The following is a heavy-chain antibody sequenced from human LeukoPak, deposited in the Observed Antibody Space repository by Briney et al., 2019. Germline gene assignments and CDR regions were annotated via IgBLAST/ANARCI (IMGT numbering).Heavy chain of an antibody. CDR3: AREGDYYYYYGMDV. J-gene: IGHJ6*02. CDR1: GGSISSYY. CDR2: IYTSGST. V-gene: IGHV4-4*07. Sequence: SETLSLTCTVSGGSISSYYWSWIRQPAGKGLEWVGRIYTSGSTNYNPSLKSRVTMSVDTSKNQFSLKLSSVTAADTAVYYCAREGDYYYYYGMDVWGQGTTVTVSS.